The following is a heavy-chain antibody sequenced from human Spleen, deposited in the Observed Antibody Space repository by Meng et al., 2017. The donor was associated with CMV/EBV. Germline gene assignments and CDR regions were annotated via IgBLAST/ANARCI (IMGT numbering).Heavy chain of an antibody. D-gene: IGHD6-6*01. CDR2: INWNGGGA. Sequence: LSLTCAASGFMFDDYGMNWVRQAPGKGLEWVSGINWNGGGAAYADSVKGRFTISRDNAKNSLYLQMNSLRAEDTALYYCAKEVEAARTYYYGMDVWGQGTTVTVSS. V-gene: IGHV3-20*04. CDR3: AKEVEAARTYYYGMDV. CDR1: GFMFDDYG. J-gene: IGHJ6*02.